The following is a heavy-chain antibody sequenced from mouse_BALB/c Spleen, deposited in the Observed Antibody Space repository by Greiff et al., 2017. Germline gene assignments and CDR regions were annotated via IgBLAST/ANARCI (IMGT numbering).Heavy chain of an antibody. CDR2: ISYSGST. D-gene: IGHD2-3*01. CDR1: GYSITSDYA. CDR3: ARENDGYYGAY. V-gene: IGHV3-2*02. Sequence: DVKLQESGPGLVKPSQSLSLTCTVTGYSITSDYAWNWIRQFPGNKLEWMGYISYSGSTSYNPSLKSRISITRDTSKNQFFLQLNSVTTEDTATYYCARENDGYYGAYWGQGTLVTVSA. J-gene: IGHJ3*01.